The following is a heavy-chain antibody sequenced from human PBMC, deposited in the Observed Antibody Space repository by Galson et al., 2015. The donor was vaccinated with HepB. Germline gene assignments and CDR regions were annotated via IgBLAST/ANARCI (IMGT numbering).Heavy chain of an antibody. V-gene: IGHV3-23*01. CDR1: GFTFSSYA. CDR3: AKDKGYCSSTSCYVSGLHGMGV. CDR2: ISGSGGST. D-gene: IGHD2-2*01. Sequence: SLRLSCAASGFTFSSYAMSWVRQAPGKGLEWVSAISGSGGSTYYADPVKGRFTISRDNSKNTLYLQMNSLRAEDTAVYYCAKDKGYCSSTSCYVSGLHGMGVWGQGTTVTVSS. J-gene: IGHJ6*02.